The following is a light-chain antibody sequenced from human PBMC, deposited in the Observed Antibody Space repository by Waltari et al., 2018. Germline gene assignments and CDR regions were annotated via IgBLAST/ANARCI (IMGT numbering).Light chain of an antibody. J-gene: IGLJ2*01. CDR1: RRDVGGYNS. CDR2: DVS. Sequence: QSALTQPASVSGSPGQSITISCTGTRRDVGGYNSAFWYQDHPGQAPKVIIYDVSDRPSGISERFSGSTSGNTASLTISGLQAEDEADYYCSSQSSDNVVLFGGGTKLTVL. CDR3: SSQSSDNVVL. V-gene: IGLV2-14*03.